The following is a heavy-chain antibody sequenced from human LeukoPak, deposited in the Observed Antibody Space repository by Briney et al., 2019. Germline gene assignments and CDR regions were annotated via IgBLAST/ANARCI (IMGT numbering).Heavy chain of an antibody. J-gene: IGHJ4*02. CDR2: INHSGSA. CDR3: ARRYPSVRGVNLRPQEVRKYYFDY. Sequence: SETLSLTCAVYGESFSGYYWSWIRQPPGKGLEWIGDINHSGSANYNPPLKSRVTMPVDTSKKHFSLKLTSVTDAYTAVYYCARRYPSVRGVNLRPQEVRKYYFDYWGQGNLVTVSS. D-gene: IGHD3-10*01. V-gene: IGHV4-34*01. CDR1: GESFSGYY.